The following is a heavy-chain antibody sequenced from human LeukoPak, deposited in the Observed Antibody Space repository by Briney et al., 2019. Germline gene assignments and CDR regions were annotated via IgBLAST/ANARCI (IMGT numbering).Heavy chain of an antibody. CDR3: ARYDHSSSSNDY. CDR1: GGPFNSYA. D-gene: IGHD6-13*01. V-gene: IGHV1-2*02. Sequence: ASVKVSCKASGGPFNSYAINWVRQAPGQGLEWMGWINPNSGGTNYAQKLQGRVTMTRDTSISTAYMELSRLRSDDTAVYYCARYDHSSSSNDYWGQGTLVTVSS. CDR2: INPNSGGT. J-gene: IGHJ4*02.